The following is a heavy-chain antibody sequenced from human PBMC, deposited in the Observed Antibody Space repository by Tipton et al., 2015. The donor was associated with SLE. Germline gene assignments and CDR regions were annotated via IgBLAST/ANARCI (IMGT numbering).Heavy chain of an antibody. CDR2: IFYSGSS. V-gene: IGHV4-39*07. J-gene: IGHJ4*02. CDR1: GFSVSTSTYY. D-gene: IGHD2-2*01. CDR3: VVCSPSSCAYFDY. Sequence: TLSLTCSVSGFSVSTSTYYWRWIRQPPGKGLEWLASIFYSGSSYYNPSLRSRLTISVDTSYNQFSLRLSSVTAADTAVYSCVVCSPSSCAYFDYWGQGRLVTVSS.